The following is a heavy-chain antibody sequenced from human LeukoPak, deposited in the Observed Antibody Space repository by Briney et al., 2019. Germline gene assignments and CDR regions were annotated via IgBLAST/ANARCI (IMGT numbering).Heavy chain of an antibody. CDR3: ARARVGGFFGEGAFDI. D-gene: IGHD3-3*01. CDR1: GFTFSTYP. CDR2: ISYDGNTK. Sequence: PGGSLRLSCAASGFTFSTYPMHWVRQAPGKGLEWVAVISYDGNTKYYADSVKGRFTISRDNSKNTLYLQMNSLRAEDTAVYYCARARVGGFFGEGAFDIWGQGTMVTVSS. J-gene: IGHJ3*02. V-gene: IGHV3-30-3*01.